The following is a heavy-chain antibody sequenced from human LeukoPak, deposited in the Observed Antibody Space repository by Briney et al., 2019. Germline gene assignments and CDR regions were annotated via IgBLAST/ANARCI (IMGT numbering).Heavy chain of an antibody. CDR2: IYWDDDK. Sequence: ESGPTLVKPTQTLTLTCTFSGFSLSTTGVGVGWIRQPPGKALEWLALIYWDDDKRYSPSLKSRLTITKDTSKNQAVLTMTNVGPVDTATYYCAHTIYSNYYDSSGYADYWGQGTLVTVSS. D-gene: IGHD3-22*01. CDR3: AHTIYSNYYDSSGYADY. V-gene: IGHV2-5*02. CDR1: GFSLSTTGVG. J-gene: IGHJ4*02.